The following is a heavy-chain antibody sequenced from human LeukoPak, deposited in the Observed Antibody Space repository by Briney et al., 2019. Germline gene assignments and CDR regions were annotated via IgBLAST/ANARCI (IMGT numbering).Heavy chain of an antibody. CDR1: GFTFSSYS. V-gene: IGHV3-21*01. Sequence: GGSLRLSCAASGFTFSSYSMNWVRQAPGKGLEWVSSISSSSSYIYYADSVKGRFTISRDNAKNSLYLQMNSLRAEDTAVYHCARQNFYYDIITGYYKGYYCYGMDVWGQGTTVTVSS. D-gene: IGHD3-9*01. J-gene: IGHJ6*02. CDR3: ARQNFYYDIITGYYKGYYCYGMDV. CDR2: ISSSSSYI.